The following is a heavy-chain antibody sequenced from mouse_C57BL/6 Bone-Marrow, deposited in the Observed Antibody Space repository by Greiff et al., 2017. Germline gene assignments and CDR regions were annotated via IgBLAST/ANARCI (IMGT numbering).Heavy chain of an antibody. D-gene: IGHD1-1*01. CDR2: ISSGSSTI. CDR3: ARTHYYGSSYDWYFDV. CDR1: GFTFSDYG. Sequence: DVMLVESGGGLVKPGGSLKLSCAASGFTFSDYGMHWVRQAPEKGLEWVAYISSGSSTIYYADTVKGRFTISRDNAKNTLFLQMTSLRSEDTAMYYCARTHYYGSSYDWYFDVWGTGTTVTVSS. V-gene: IGHV5-17*01. J-gene: IGHJ1*03.